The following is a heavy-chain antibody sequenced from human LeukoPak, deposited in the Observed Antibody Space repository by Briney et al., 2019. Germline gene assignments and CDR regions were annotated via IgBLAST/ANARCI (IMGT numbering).Heavy chain of an antibody. D-gene: IGHD6-13*01. V-gene: IGHV4-59*08. CDR2: IYNSGTIYYSGST. J-gene: IGHJ3*02. Sequence: SETLSLTCTVSGGSMSSNYWSWIRQPPGKGLEWIGYIYNSGTIYYSGSTNYNPSLLSRVTISVDTSKNQFSLKLRSVTAADTAVYYCARRKQQLGGAFDIWGQGTMVTVSS. CDR3: ARRKQQLGGAFDI. CDR1: GGSMSSNY.